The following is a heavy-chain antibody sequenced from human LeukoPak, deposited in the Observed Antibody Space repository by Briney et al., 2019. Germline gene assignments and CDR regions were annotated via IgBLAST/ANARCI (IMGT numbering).Heavy chain of an antibody. D-gene: IGHD3-10*01. J-gene: IGHJ3*02. Sequence: SETLSLTCTVSGGSISSSSYYWGWIRQPPGKGLEWIGTIYYSGNTYYNPSLKSRVTISVDTSKNQFSLKLSSVTAADTAVYYCARVGRFGEFVDAFDIWGQGTMVTVSS. CDR1: GGSISSSSYY. V-gene: IGHV4-39*01. CDR3: ARVGRFGEFVDAFDI. CDR2: IYYSGNT.